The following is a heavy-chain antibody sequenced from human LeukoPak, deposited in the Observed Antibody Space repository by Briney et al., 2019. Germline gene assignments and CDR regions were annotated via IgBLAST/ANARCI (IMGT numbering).Heavy chain of an antibody. CDR3: ARSRQDSGWYGYGDY. CDR1: WFNFSQYH. CDR2: ISSSSSYT. Sequence: PGGSLRLFLAASWFNFSQYHKNLIRQAPGKGLEWVSYISSSSSYTNYAASVKGRFTISRDNAKNSLYLQMNSLRAEDTAVYYCARSRQDSGWYGYGDYWGQGTLVTVSS. J-gene: IGHJ4*02. D-gene: IGHD6-19*01. V-gene: IGHV3-11*03.